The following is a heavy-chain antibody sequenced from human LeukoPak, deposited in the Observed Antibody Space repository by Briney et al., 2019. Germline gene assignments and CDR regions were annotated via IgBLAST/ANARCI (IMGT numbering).Heavy chain of an antibody. D-gene: IGHD3-22*01. CDR2: ISAGGDFV. CDR1: GFPFSTHS. CDR3: VRDKYDRSNYAYLDS. Sequence: GGSLRLSCAASGFPFSTHSLNWVRQAPGKGLEWVSSISAGGDFVYYGDSVKGRFTMSRDNAKNSLHLQMDSLTAEGTAVYYCVRDKYDRSNYAYLDSWGHGTLVTVSS. V-gene: IGHV3-21*01. J-gene: IGHJ5*01.